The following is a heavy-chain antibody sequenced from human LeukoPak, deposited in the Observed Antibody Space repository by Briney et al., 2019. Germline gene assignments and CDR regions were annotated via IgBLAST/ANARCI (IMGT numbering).Heavy chain of an antibody. V-gene: IGHV4-59*01. CDR1: GGSISSYY. CDR3: ARDLKVDYYDSSAPHAFDI. Sequence: PSETLSLTCTVSGGSISSYYWSWIRQPPGKGLEWIGYIYYSGSTNYNPSLKSRVTISVDTSKNQFSLKLSSVTAADTAVYYCARDLKVDYYDSSAPHAFDIWGQGTMVTVSS. CDR2: IYYSGST. J-gene: IGHJ3*02. D-gene: IGHD3-22*01.